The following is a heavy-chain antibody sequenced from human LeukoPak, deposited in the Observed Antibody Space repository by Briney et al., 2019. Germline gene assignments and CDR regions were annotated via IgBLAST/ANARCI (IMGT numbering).Heavy chain of an antibody. Sequence: SETLSLTCAVYGGSFSGYYWSWIRQPPGKGLEWIGEINHSGSTNYNPSLKSRVTISVDTSKNQFSLKLSSVTAADTAVYYCARDSLRVWGSYGYWGQGTLVTVSS. J-gene: IGHJ4*02. V-gene: IGHV4-34*01. CDR2: INHSGST. CDR1: GGSFSGYY. CDR3: ARDSLRVWGSYGY. D-gene: IGHD3-16*01.